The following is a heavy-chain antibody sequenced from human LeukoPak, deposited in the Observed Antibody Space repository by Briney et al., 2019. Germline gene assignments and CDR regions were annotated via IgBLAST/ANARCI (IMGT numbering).Heavy chain of an antibody. J-gene: IGHJ3*01. V-gene: IGHV5-51*01. CDR1: GYRFSTYW. Sequence: GESLKISCKGSGYRFSTYWIAWVRQMPGKGLEWMGIIYPGDSDTRYSPSFQGQLTISADKSVNTAYLQWSSLKASDTAMYYCARPNITSYYDSRGYDAFDVWGQGTMVTVSS. CDR2: IYPGDSDT. D-gene: IGHD3-22*01. CDR3: ARPNITSYYDSRGYDAFDV.